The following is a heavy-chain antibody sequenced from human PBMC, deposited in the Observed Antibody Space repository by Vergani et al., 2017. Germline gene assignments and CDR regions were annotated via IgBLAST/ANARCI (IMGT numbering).Heavy chain of an antibody. CDR3: AKEHYYDSSGYPDY. D-gene: IGHD3-22*01. CDR1: GFTFSSYG. Sequence: QVQLVESGGGVVQPGGSLRLSCAASGFTFSSYGMHWVRQAPGKGLEWVAFIRYDGSNKYYADSVKGRFTISRDNSKNTLYLQMNSLRAEDTAVYYCAKEHYYDSSGYPDYWGQGTLVTVSS. CDR2: IRYDGSNK. J-gene: IGHJ4*02. V-gene: IGHV3-30*02.